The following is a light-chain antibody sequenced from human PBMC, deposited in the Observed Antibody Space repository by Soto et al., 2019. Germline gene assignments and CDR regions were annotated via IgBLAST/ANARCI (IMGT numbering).Light chain of an antibody. CDR3: SSYAGSNNLV. CDR2: EVS. J-gene: IGLJ3*02. V-gene: IGLV2-8*01. Sequence: QSALTQPPSASGSPGQSVTISYTGTSRDVGGYNYVSWYQQHPGKAPKLIISEVSKRPSGVPDRFSGSKSGNTASLSVSGLQADDEADYYCSSYAGSNNLVFGGGTKLTVL. CDR1: SRDVGGYNY.